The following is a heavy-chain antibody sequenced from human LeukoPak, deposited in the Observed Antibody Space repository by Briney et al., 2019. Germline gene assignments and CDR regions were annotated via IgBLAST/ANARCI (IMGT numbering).Heavy chain of an antibody. CDR2: IDPSDSYT. CDR3: AIDDLTGYVY. D-gene: IGHD3-9*01. Sequence: GESLKISGKGSEYSFTSYWISWVRQMPGKGLEWMGRIDPSDSYTNYSPSFQGHVTISADRSISTAYLQWSSLKASDTAMYYCAIDDLTGYVYWGQGTLLTVSS. J-gene: IGHJ4*02. V-gene: IGHV5-10-1*01. CDR1: EYSFTSYW.